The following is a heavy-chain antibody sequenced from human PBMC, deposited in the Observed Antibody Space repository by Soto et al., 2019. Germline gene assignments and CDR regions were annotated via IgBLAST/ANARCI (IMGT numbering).Heavy chain of an antibody. J-gene: IGHJ4*02. CDR2: ISAYNGNT. Sequence: ASVKVSCKASGYAFTSYGISWGRQAPGEGLEWMGWISAYNGNTNYAKKIQGRVTMTTDTSTSTAYMELRRMRSDDTAVYYCARVIPAVTYYFDYWGQGTLVTVSS. D-gene: IGHD6-13*01. CDR1: GYAFTSYG. V-gene: IGHV1-18*01. CDR3: ARVIPAVTYYFDY.